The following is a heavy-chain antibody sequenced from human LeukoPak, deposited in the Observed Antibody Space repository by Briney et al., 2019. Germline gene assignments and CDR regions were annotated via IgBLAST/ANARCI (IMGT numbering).Heavy chain of an antibody. V-gene: IGHV3-48*02. CDR2: IINCSTI. CDR3: ARGEDHYDILTGSIMRDYYYGMDV. J-gene: IGHJ6*04. D-gene: IGHD3-9*01. Sequence: GGSLRLSCAASGFTFSSYSMEWVRQAPGKGLEWVSHIINCSTIFYADSVKGRFTISRDNTKNSLYLQMNSLRDEDTAVYYCARGEDHYDILTGSIMRDYYYGMDVWGEGTTVTVSS. CDR1: GFTFSSYS.